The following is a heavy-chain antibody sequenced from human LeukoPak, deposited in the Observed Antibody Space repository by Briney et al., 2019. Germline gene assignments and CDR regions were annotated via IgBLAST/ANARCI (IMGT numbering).Heavy chain of an antibody. J-gene: IGHJ4*02. V-gene: IGHV3-7*01. CDR3: AKMTSGWYERFDY. Sequence: GGSLRLSCAASGFTFSSYWMSWVRQAPGKGLEWVANIKQDGSEKYYVDSVKGRFTISRDNAKNSLYLQMNSLRAEDTAVYYCAKMTSGWYERFDYWGQGTLVTVSS. CDR2: IKQDGSEK. D-gene: IGHD6-19*01. CDR1: GFTFSSYW.